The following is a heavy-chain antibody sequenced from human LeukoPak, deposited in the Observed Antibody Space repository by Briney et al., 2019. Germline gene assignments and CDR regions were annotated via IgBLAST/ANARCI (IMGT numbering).Heavy chain of an antibody. CDR2: ISYSGNT. CDR1: GDSVSSSDHY. Sequence: SETLSLTCTVSGDSVSSSDHYWGWIRQPPGKGLEWIGRISYSGNTYYNPSLKGRITVSADTSKNQFALKLSSVTAADTAVYYCARYYRGWEYWGQGTLVTVSS. D-gene: IGHD6-19*01. V-gene: IGHV4-39*01. J-gene: IGHJ4*02. CDR3: ARYYRGWEY.